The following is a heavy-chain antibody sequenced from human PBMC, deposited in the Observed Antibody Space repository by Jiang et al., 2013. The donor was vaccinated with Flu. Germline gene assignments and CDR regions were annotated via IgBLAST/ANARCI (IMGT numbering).Heavy chain of an antibody. V-gene: IGHV3-23*01. D-gene: IGHD2-21*02. CDR3: ATRGDLFDY. CDR2: ISGSGGST. J-gene: IGHJ4*02. Sequence: WVSAISGSGGSTYYADSVEGPGSTISRDNSKNTLYLQMNSLRAEDTAVYYCATRGDLFDYWGQGTLVTVSS.